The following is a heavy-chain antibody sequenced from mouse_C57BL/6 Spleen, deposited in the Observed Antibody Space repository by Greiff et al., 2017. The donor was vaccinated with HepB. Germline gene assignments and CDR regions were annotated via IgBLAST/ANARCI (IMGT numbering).Heavy chain of an antibody. D-gene: IGHD1-1*01. CDR3: ARSQFPLSYFDY. CDR2: IDPSDSYT. CDR1: GYTFTSYW. Sequence: VQLQQSGAELVKPGASVKLSCKASGYTFTSYWMQWVKQRPGQGLEWIGEIDPSDSYTNYNQKFKGKATLTVDTSSSTAYMQLSSLTSEDSAVYYCARSQFPLSYFDYWGQGTTLTVSS. V-gene: IGHV1-50*01. J-gene: IGHJ2*01.